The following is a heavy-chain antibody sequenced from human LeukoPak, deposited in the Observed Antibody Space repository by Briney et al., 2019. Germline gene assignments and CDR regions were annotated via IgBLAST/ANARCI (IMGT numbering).Heavy chain of an antibody. J-gene: IGHJ4*02. V-gene: IGHV3-21*01. CDR1: GFTFSSYS. D-gene: IGHD1-26*01. CDR3: ARDVGATRRFFDY. CDR2: ISSGSGYI. Sequence: GGSLRLSCAASGFTFSSYSMNWVRQAPGKGLEWVSSISSGSGYIYYADSVKGRFTISRDNAKSSLYLQMNSLRAEDTAVYYCARDVGATRRFFDYWGQGTLVTVSS.